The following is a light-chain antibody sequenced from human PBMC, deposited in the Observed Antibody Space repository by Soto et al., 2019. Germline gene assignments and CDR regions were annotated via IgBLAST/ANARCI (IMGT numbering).Light chain of an antibody. CDR1: QSVNSNF. CDR3: QQYSSSPPEFT. Sequence: IVLTQSPGTLSVSPGERVTLSCRASQSVNSNFLAWYQQRPGQAPRLLLFGASYRATGIPDRFSGSGSGTDFTLTISRLEPEDFAVYYCQQYSSSPPEFTFGPGTRVDSK. J-gene: IGKJ3*01. CDR2: GAS. V-gene: IGKV3-20*01.